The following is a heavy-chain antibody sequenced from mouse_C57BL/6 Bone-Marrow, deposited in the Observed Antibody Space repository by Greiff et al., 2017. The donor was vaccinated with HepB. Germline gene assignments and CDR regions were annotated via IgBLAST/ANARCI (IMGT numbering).Heavy chain of an antibody. CDR1: GFTFSSYG. CDR3: ARQFFAY. V-gene: IGHV5-6*01. J-gene: IGHJ3*01. Sequence: EVHLVESGGDLVKPGGSLKLSCAASGFTFSSYGMSWVRQTPDKRLEWVATISSGGSYTYYPDSVKGRFPISRDNAKNTRYLQMSSLKSEDTAMYYCARQFFAYWGQGTLVTVSA. CDR2: ISSGGSYT.